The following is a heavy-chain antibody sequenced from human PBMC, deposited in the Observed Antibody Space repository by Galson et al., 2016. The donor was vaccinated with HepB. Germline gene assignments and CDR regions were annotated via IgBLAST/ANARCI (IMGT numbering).Heavy chain of an antibody. CDR1: GGTFSSYA. D-gene: IGHD4-17*01. Sequence: SVKVSCKASGGTFSSYAISWVRQAPGQGLEWMGGIIPLFGTANYAQKFQGRVTITADESTSTAYMELSSLRSEDTAVYYCARDTGPYYGMDVWGQGTTVTVAS. J-gene: IGHJ6*02. CDR2: IIPLFGTA. V-gene: IGHV1-69*13. CDR3: ARDTGPYYGMDV.